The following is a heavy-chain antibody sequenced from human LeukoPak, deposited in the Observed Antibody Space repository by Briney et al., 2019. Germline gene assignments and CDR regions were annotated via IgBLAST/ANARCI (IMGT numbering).Heavy chain of an antibody. V-gene: IGHV1-18*01. Sequence: ASVKVSCKASGGTFSSYAISWVRQAPGQGLEWMGWINPYNGNTNYAQKLQGRVTMTTDTSTSTAYMELRSLRSDDTAVYYCARGGSGWYLDYWGRGTLVTVSS. CDR3: ARGGSGWYLDY. CDR2: INPYNGNT. J-gene: IGHJ4*02. D-gene: IGHD6-19*01. CDR1: GGTFSSYA.